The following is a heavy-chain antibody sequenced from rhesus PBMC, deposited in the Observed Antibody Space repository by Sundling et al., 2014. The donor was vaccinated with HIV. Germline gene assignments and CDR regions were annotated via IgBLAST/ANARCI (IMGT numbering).Heavy chain of an antibody. CDR3: ARGPHSTGWYGLDS. D-gene: IGHD6-31*01. V-gene: IGHV3-103*01. J-gene: IGHJ6*01. CDR2: LNSAGNSA. Sequence: EVQLVETGGGLVQPGGSLKLSCAASGFTFSTYGMSWVRQAPGKGLEWVSGLNSAGNSAYYADSVKGRFTISRDNSKNTLSLQMNSLRPEDTAVYYCARGPHSTGWYGLDSWGQGVIVTVSS. CDR1: GFTFSTYG.